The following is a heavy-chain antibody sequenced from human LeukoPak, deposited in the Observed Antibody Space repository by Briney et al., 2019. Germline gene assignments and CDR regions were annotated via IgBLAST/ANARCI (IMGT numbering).Heavy chain of an antibody. Sequence: SETLSLTCTVSGGSISSYYWSWIRQPAGKGLEWIGRIYTSGSTNYNPSLKSRVTMSVDTSKNQFSLKLSSVTAADTAVYYCARDRSSWLGGAFDIWGQGTMVTVPS. CDR1: GGSISSYY. J-gene: IGHJ3*02. V-gene: IGHV4-4*07. CDR3: ARDRSSWLGGAFDI. D-gene: IGHD6-13*01. CDR2: IYTSGST.